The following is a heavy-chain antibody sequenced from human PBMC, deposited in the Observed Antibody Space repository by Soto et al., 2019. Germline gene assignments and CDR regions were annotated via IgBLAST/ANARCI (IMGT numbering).Heavy chain of an antibody. D-gene: IGHD6-13*01. J-gene: IGHJ4*02. CDR3: AKDAGPTRGMAKAFDY. CDR2: ISGSGGST. V-gene: IGHV3-23*01. CDR1: GFTFSSYA. Sequence: HPGGSLRLSCAASGFTFSSYAMSWVRQAPGKGLEWVSAISGSGGSTYYADSVKGRFTISRDNSKNTLYLQMNSLRAEDTAVYYCAKDAGPTRGMAKAFDYWGQGTLVTVSS.